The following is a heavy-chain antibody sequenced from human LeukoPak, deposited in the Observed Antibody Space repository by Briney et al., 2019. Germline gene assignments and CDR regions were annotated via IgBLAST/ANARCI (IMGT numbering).Heavy chain of an antibody. CDR3: ARAATWIQLGRWFDP. J-gene: IGHJ5*02. V-gene: IGHV4-34*01. D-gene: IGHD5-18*01. CDR2: INHSGST. CDR1: GGSFSGYY. Sequence: SETLSLTCAVYGGSFSGYYWSWIRQPPGKGLEWIGEINHSGSTNYNPSLKSRVTISVDTSKNQFSLKLSSVTAADTAVHYCARAATWIQLGRWFDPWGQGTLVTVSS.